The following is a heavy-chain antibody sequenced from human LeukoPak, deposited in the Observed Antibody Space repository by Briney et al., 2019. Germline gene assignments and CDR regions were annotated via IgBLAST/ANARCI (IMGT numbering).Heavy chain of an antibody. CDR3: AKDIGSYYDY. CDR1: GFTFSSNG. J-gene: IGHJ4*02. Sequence: LPGGSLRLSCVASGFTFSSNGMHWVRQAPGKGLEWVTFIQYDGSKKYYADSVKGRFTISRDNSKNTLYLEMNSLRAEDTAVYYCAKDIGSYYDYWGQGTLITVSS. D-gene: IGHD3-10*01. V-gene: IGHV3-30*02. CDR2: IQYDGSKK.